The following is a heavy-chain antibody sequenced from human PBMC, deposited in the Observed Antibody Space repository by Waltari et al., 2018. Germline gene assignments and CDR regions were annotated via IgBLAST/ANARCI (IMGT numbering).Heavy chain of an antibody. J-gene: IGHJ4*02. CDR3: TGGWYQFDY. Sequence: QVQLPQSGPGLVKPSQTPSLTCAISGDSVSSNSPAWNWILPSPSRGLEWLGRTYYRSKWYNDYAVSVKSRITISPDTSKNQFSLQLNSVTPEDTAVYYCTGGWYQFDYWGQGTLVTVSS. CDR1: GDSVSSNSPA. D-gene: IGHD6-19*01. V-gene: IGHV6-1*01. CDR2: TYYRSKWYN.